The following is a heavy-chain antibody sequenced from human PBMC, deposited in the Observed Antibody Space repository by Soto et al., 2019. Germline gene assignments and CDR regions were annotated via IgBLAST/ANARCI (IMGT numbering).Heavy chain of an antibody. CDR2: ITISSRGI. CDR3: ARDYYYDSSGYSPLDY. J-gene: IGHJ4*02. V-gene: IGHV3-21*01. Sequence: GSLRLSCAASGFTFSSYSMNWVRQAPGKGLEWVSSITISSRGINYADSVKGRFTISRDNAKNSVYLQMNSLRAEDTAVYYCARDYYYDSSGYSPLDYWGQGXLVTVSS. CDR1: GFTFSSYS. D-gene: IGHD3-22*01.